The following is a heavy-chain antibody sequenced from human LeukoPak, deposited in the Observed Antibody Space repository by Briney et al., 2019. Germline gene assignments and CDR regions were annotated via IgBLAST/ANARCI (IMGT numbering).Heavy chain of an antibody. D-gene: IGHD5-18*01. Sequence: ASVTVSCKGSGYSFTVYYIHWVRQAPGQGVDWVGWINPNSGGTKYAQTFEGRVTLTRDTSVSTDYMEMSGQRSDDTAVNYCLDTVGGRGQGTLVTVSP. CDR2: INPNSGGT. J-gene: IGHJ4*02. V-gene: IGHV1-2*02. CDR1: GYSFTVYY. CDR3: LDTVGG.